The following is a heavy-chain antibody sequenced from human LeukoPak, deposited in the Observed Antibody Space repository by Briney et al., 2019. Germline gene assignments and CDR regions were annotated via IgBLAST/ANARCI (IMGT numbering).Heavy chain of an antibody. V-gene: IGHV3-23*01. J-gene: IGHJ5*02. D-gene: IGHD6-13*01. CDR2: ISGSGGST. CDR3: AKVPQPYSSSWFDP. CDR1: GFAFSSYA. Sequence: GGSLRLSCAASGFAFSSYAMSWVRQAPGKGLEWVSAISGSGGSTYYADSVKGRFTISRDNSKNTLYLQMNSLRAEDTAVYYCAKVPQPYSSSWFDPWGQGTLVTVSS.